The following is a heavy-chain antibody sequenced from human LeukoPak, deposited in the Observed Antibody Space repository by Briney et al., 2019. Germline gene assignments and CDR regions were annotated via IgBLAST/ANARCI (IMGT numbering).Heavy chain of an antibody. CDR2: ISVSGGST. CDR1: RFTFSSYA. V-gene: IGHV3-23*01. CDR3: AKEAISGSSDS. J-gene: IGHJ5*01. Sequence: GGSLRLSCAVSRFTFSSYAMSWVRQAPGKGLEWVSVISVSGGSTYYADSVKGRFTISRDNSKNTLYLQMNSLRAEDTAVYYCAKEAISGSSDSWGQGTLVTVSS. D-gene: IGHD1-26*01.